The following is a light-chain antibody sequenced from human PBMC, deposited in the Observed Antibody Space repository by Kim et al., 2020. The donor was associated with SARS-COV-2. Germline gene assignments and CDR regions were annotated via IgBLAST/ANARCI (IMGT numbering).Light chain of an antibody. Sequence: DIQMTQSPSTLSASVGDRVTITCRASQSISSWLAWYQQKPGKAPKLLIYDASSLESGVPSRFSGSGSGTEFTLTISSLQPDDFATYYCQQYNSYSALTFGGGTKVYIK. V-gene: IGKV1-5*01. CDR3: QQYNSYSALT. CDR2: DAS. J-gene: IGKJ4*01. CDR1: QSISSW.